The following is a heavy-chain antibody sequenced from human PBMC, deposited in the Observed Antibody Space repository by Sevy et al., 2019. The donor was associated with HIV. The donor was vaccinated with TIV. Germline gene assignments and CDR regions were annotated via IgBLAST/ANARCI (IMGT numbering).Heavy chain of an antibody. Sequence: GGSLRLSCAASGFTFSSHAMNWVRQAPGKGLEWVSDISGSGGSTYYADSVKGRFIISRDNSKKTLYLQMNSLRAEDTAIYYCAKAPFTMLRGPYYFDYWGQGTLVTVSS. CDR2: ISGSGGST. CDR1: GFTFSSHA. CDR3: AKAPFTMLRGPYYFDY. J-gene: IGHJ4*02. V-gene: IGHV3-23*01. D-gene: IGHD3-10*01.